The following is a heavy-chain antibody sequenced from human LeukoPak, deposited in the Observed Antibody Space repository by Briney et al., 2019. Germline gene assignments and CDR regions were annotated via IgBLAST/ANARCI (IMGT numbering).Heavy chain of an antibody. V-gene: IGHV4-39*01. CDR2: IYYSGST. J-gene: IGHJ6*03. D-gene: IGHD3-22*01. Sequence: SETLSLTCTVSGGSISSGSYSWDWIRQPPGKGLEWIGYIYYSGSTNYNPSLKSRVTISVDTSKNQFSLKLSSVTAADTAVYYCARHRDSSGYYPQRSTYYYYYMDVWGKGTTVTISS. CDR1: GGSISSGSYS. CDR3: ARHRDSSGYYPQRSTYYYYYMDV.